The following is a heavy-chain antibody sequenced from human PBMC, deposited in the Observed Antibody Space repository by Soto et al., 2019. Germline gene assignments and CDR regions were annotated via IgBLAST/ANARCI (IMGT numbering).Heavy chain of an antibody. V-gene: IGHV4-61*01. J-gene: IGHJ5*02. Sequence: QVQLQESGPGLVKPSETLSLTCTVSGGSVSSGSYYWSWIRQSPGKGLEWIAYSSYSGSTSYNPSLKSRATISVDTSKNQFSLKLRSLNAADTAVYYCGRQRSGLEMYNWFDPWGQGTLVSVSS. D-gene: IGHD3-3*01. CDR1: GGSVSSGSYY. CDR3: GRQRSGLEMYNWFDP. CDR2: SSYSGST.